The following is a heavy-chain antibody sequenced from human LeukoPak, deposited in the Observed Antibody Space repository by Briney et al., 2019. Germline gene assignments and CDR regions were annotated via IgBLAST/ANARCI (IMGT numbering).Heavy chain of an antibody. Sequence: SVKVSCKASGGTFSSYAISWVRQAPGQGLEWMGRIIPIFGIAYYAQKFQGRVTITADKSTSTAYMELSSLRSEDTAVYYCARHYYDSSGYLYYFDYWGQGTLVTVSS. J-gene: IGHJ4*02. CDR1: GGTFSSYA. CDR3: ARHYYDSSGYLYYFDY. D-gene: IGHD3-22*01. V-gene: IGHV1-69*04. CDR2: IIPIFGIA.